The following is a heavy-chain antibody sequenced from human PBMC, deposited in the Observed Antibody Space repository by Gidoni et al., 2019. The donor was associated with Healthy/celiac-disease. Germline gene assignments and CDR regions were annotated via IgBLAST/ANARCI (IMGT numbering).Heavy chain of an antibody. D-gene: IGHD5-18*01. Sequence: QVQLQESGPGLVKPSQTLSLTCTVSGGSFSSGGYYWSWSRQHPGKGLEWIGYIYYSGSTYYNPSLKSRVTISVDTSKNQFSLKLSSVTAADTAVYYCARAGIQLCLDYWGQGTLVTVSS. CDR3: ARAGIQLCLDY. CDR2: IYYSGST. J-gene: IGHJ4*02. V-gene: IGHV4-31*03. CDR1: GGSFSSGGYY.